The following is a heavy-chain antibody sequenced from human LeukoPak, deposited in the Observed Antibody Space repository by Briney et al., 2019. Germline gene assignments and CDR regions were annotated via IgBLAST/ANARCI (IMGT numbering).Heavy chain of an antibody. CDR1: GYTFTSYG. CDR2: ISAYNGNT. CDR3: ASDSLSSNWFDP. D-gene: IGHD3-3*02. Sequence: EASVTVSYMHSGYTFTSYGISGVGPAPGQGGEGMVWISAYNGNTNYAQKLQGRFTMPTDTSTSTAYMELRSLRSDDTAVYYCASDSLSSNWFDPWGPGTLVTVSS. V-gene: IGHV1-18*01. J-gene: IGHJ5*02.